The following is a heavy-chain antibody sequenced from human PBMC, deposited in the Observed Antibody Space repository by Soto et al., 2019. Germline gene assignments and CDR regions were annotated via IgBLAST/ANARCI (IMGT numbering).Heavy chain of an antibody. Sequence: QVQLQQWGAGLLKPSETLSLTCAVYGGSFSGYYWSWIRQAPGKGLEWIGEINHSGSINYSPSLKSRVTISVDTSKNQFSLKLSSVTAADTAVYYCATIYCSDGSCYRMDIGGQGTLVTVSS. J-gene: IGHJ4*02. CDR1: GGSFSGYY. CDR3: ATIYCSDGSCYRMDI. V-gene: IGHV4-34*01. CDR2: INHSGSI. D-gene: IGHD2-15*01.